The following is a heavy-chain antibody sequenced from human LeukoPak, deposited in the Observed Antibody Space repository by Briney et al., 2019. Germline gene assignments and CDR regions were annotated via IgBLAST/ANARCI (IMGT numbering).Heavy chain of an antibody. CDR2: INHSGST. V-gene: IGHV4-34*01. D-gene: IGHD2-8*01. J-gene: IGHJ5*02. Sequence: SETLSLTCAVYGGSFSGYYWSWIRQPPGEGLEWIGEINHSGSTNYNPSLKSRVTISVDTSKNQFSLKLSSVTAADTAVYYCARGVRRRPNWFDPWGQGTLITVSS. CDR3: ARGVRRRPNWFDP. CDR1: GGSFSGYY.